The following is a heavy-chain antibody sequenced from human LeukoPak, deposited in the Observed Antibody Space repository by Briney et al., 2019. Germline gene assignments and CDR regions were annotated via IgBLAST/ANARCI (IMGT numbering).Heavy chain of an antibody. D-gene: IGHD1-20*01. V-gene: IGHV3-74*01. CDR1: GFTFSNYM. CDR3: LRDLNWSLDQ. J-gene: IGHJ4*02. CDR2: IKSDGITI. Sequence: GGSLRLSCAASGFTFSNYMMHWVRQAPGKGLVWVSRIKSDGITIAYADSVKGRFTISRDNAKNTLYLQMNSLRAEDTAVYYCLRDLNWSLDQWGQGTLVTVSS.